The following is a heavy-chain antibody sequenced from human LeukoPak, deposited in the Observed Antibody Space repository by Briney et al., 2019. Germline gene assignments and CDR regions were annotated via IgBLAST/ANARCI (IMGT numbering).Heavy chain of an antibody. Sequence: SETLSLTCTVSGGSISSYYWSWIRQPPGKGLEWIGYIYYSGNTNYNPSLKSRVTMSVDTSKNQFSLKLSSVTAADTAVYYCASRIAVAGTLTIFDYWGQGTLVTVSS. CDR2: IYYSGNT. J-gene: IGHJ4*02. CDR1: GGSISSYY. V-gene: IGHV4-59*08. D-gene: IGHD6-19*01. CDR3: ASRIAVAGTLTIFDY.